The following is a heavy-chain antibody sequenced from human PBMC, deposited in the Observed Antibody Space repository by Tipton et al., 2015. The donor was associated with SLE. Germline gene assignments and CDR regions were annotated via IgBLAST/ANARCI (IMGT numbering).Heavy chain of an antibody. Sequence: GSLRLSCAASGFTFSSYWMHWVRQVPGKGLVWVSRIDNDGSSTSYADSVKGRFTISRDNAKNTLYLQMNSLRAEDTAVYYCAKVLLSSSWYFFDYWGQGTLVTVSS. CDR3: AKVLLSSSWYFFDY. CDR1: GFTFSSYW. CDR2: IDNDGSST. D-gene: IGHD6-13*01. J-gene: IGHJ4*02. V-gene: IGHV3-74*01.